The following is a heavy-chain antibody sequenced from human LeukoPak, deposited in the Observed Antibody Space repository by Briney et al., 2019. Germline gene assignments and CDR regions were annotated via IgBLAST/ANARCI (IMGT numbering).Heavy chain of an antibody. Sequence: GGSLRLPCAASGFTFSSYAMSWVRQAPGKGLEWVSAISGSGGSTYYADSVKGRFTISRDNSKNTLYLQMNSLRAEDTAVYYCAKHQGHFPGDYYYGMDVWGQGTTVTVSS. J-gene: IGHJ6*02. CDR3: AKHQGHFPGDYYYGMDV. V-gene: IGHV3-23*01. D-gene: IGHD2/OR15-2a*01. CDR1: GFTFSSYA. CDR2: ISGSGGST.